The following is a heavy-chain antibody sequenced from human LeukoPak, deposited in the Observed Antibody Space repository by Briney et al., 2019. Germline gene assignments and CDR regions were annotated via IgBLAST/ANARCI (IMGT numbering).Heavy chain of an antibody. CDR2: IYYSGST. CDR1: GGSISSYY. CDR3: ARSLAYGDSDY. V-gene: IGHV4-59*01. D-gene: IGHD4-17*01. Sequence: SETLSLTCTVSGGSISSYYWSWIRQPPGKGLQWIEYIYYSGSTNYNPSLKSRVTISVDTSKNQFSLRLTSVTAADTAVYYCARSLAYGDSDYWGQGTQVTVSS. J-gene: IGHJ4*02.